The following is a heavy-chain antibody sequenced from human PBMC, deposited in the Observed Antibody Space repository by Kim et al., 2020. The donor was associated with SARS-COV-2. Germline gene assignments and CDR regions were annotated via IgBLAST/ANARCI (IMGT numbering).Heavy chain of an antibody. V-gene: IGHV1-3*01. Sequence: ASVKVSCKASGYTFTSYAMHWVRQAPGQRLEWMGWINAGNGNTKYSQKFQGRVTITRDTSASTAYMELSSLRSEDTAVYYCARVPSSSWSGGGWFDPWGQGTLVTVSS. CDR2: INAGNGNT. D-gene: IGHD6-13*01. J-gene: IGHJ5*02. CDR3: ARVPSSSWSGGGWFDP. CDR1: GYTFTSYA.